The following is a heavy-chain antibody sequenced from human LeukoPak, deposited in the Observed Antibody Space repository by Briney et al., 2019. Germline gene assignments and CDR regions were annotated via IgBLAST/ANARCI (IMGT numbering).Heavy chain of an antibody. V-gene: IGHV3-53*01. J-gene: IGHJ4*02. CDR3: ARGAGYNYPYYFDY. CDR1: GFTVSSNY. Sequence: GGSLRLSCAASGFTVSSNYMNWVRQAPGQGLEWVSVIYGGGNIYYADSVKGRFTISRDNSKNTLYLQMNSLRAEDTAVYYCARGAGYNYPYYFDYWGQGTLVTVSS. CDR2: IYGGGNI. D-gene: IGHD5-24*01.